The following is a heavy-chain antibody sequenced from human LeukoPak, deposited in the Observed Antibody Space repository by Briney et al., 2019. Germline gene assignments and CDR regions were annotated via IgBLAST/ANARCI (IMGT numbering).Heavy chain of an antibody. V-gene: IGHV3-30*18. CDR3: AKGGTCSSNWFDP. D-gene: IGHD3-16*01. J-gene: IGHJ5*02. CDR1: GFTFSSYG. Sequence: GGSLRLSCAASGFTFSSYGMHWVRQAPGKGLEGVAFISHDGSNKYYADSVKGRFTISRDNSKNTVYVQMNSLRADDTAVYYCAKGGTCSSNWFDPWGQGTLVTVSS. CDR2: ISHDGSNK.